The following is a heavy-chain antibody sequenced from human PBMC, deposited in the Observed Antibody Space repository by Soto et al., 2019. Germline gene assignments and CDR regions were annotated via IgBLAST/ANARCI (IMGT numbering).Heavy chain of an antibody. D-gene: IGHD3-10*01. CDR2: ISYDGSNK. CDR3: AKDLGSGKPYYYYAMDV. V-gene: IGHV3-30*18. Sequence: GGSLRLSCEASGFIFSRYGMHWVRQAPGKGLEWVAVISYDGSNKYYAESVRGRFIISRDKSENTLYLQMNSLRAEDTAVYYCAKDLGSGKPYYYYAMDVWGQGTTVTVSS. CDR1: GFIFSRYG. J-gene: IGHJ6*02.